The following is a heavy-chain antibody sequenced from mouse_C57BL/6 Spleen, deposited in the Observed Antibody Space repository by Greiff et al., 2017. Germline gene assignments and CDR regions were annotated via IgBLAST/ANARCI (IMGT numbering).Heavy chain of an antibody. CDR1: GYTFTSYT. J-gene: IGHJ2*01. CDR2: INPSSGYT. Sequence: QVQLKESGAELARPGASVKMSCKASGYTFTSYTMHWVKQRPGQGLEWIGYINPSSGYTKYNQKFKDKATLTADKSSSTAYMQLSSLTSEDSAVYYCATYYSNSYYFDYWGQGTTLTVSS. D-gene: IGHD2-5*01. V-gene: IGHV1-4*01. CDR3: ATYYSNSYYFDY.